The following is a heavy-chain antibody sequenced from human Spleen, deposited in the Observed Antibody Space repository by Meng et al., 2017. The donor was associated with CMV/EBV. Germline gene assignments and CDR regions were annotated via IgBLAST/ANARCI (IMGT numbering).Heavy chain of an antibody. CDR3: ARDKSEYTSYYGLDV. V-gene: IGHV1-2*02. D-gene: IGHD6-6*01. Sequence: SGYIFTGYYMHWVRQAPGQGLEWMGWLNTNSGTTNYAQKFQGRVTLTRDTSISTAYMELSRLRSDDRAIYYCARDKSEYTSYYGLDVWGHGTTVTVSS. CDR1: GYIFTGYY. CDR2: LNTNSGTT. J-gene: IGHJ6*02.